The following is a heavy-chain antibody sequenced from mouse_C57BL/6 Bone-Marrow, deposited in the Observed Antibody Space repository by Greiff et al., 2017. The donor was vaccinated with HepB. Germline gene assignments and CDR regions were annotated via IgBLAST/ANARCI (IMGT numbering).Heavy chain of an antibody. CDR1: GYTFTSYW. J-gene: IGHJ4*01. CDR3: ASLYYGSSYGGAMDY. V-gene: IGHV1-55*01. CDR2: IYPGSGST. Sequence: QVQLQQPGTELVKPGASVKMSCKASGYTFTSYWITWVKQRPGQGLEWIGDIYPGSGSTNYNEKFKSKATLTVDTSSSTAYMQLSSLTSEDSAVYSCASLYYGSSYGGAMDYWGQGTSVTVSS. D-gene: IGHD1-1*01.